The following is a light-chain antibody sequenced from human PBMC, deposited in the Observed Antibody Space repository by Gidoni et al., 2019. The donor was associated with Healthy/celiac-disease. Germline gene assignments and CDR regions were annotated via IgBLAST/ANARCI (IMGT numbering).Light chain of an antibody. Sequence: QSALTQPASVSGSPGQSITISCTGNSSDVGGYNYVSWYQQHPGKAPKLMIYDVSNRPSGVSNRFSGSKSGNTASLTISGLQAEDEADYYCSSYTSSSSVVFGGGTKLTV. J-gene: IGLJ2*01. CDR2: DVS. CDR1: SSDVGGYNY. CDR3: SSYTSSSSVV. V-gene: IGLV2-14*01.